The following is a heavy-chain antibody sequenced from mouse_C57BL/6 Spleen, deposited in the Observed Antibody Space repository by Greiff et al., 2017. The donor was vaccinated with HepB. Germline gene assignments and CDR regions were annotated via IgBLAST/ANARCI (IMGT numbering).Heavy chain of an antibody. V-gene: IGHV1-39*01. J-gene: IGHJ1*03. CDR2: INPNYGTT. CDR1: GYSFTDYN. D-gene: IGHD1-1*01. CDR3: ASAVVAHWYFDV. Sequence: EVQLVESGPELVKPGASVKISCKASGYSFTDYNMNWVKQSNGKSLEWIGVINPNYGTTSYNQKFKGKATLTVDQSSSTAYMQLNSLTSEDSAVYYCASAVVAHWYFDVWGTGTTVTVSS.